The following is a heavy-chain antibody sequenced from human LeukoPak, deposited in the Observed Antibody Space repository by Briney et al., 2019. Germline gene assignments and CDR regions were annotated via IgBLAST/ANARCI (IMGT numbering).Heavy chain of an antibody. D-gene: IGHD2-15*01. CDR1: GFTFSSYA. CDR3: ARERGLADAFDI. CDR2: ISYDGSNK. J-gene: IGHJ3*02. Sequence: GGSLRLSCAASGFTFSSYAMHWVRQAPGKGLEWVAVISYDGSNKYYADSVKGRFTISRDNSKNTLYLQMNSLRAEDTAVYHCARERGLADAFDIWGQGTMVTVSS. V-gene: IGHV3-30*04.